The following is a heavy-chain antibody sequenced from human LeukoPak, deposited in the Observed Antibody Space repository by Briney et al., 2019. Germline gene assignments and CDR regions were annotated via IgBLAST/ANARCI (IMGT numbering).Heavy chain of an antibody. CDR3: TAGVGASDHDY. CDR1: GFTFSNAW. J-gene: IGHJ4*02. Sequence: GGSLRLSCAASGFTFSNAWMSWVRQAPGKGLEWVGRIKSKTDGGTTDYAAPVKGRFTISRDDSKNTLYLQMNSLKTEDTAVYYCTAGVGASDHDYWGQGTLVTVSS. V-gene: IGHV3-15*01. D-gene: IGHD1-26*01. CDR2: IKSKTDGGTT.